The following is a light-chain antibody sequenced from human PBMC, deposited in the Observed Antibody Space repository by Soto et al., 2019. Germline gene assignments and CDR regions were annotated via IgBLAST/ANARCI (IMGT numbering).Light chain of an antibody. CDR3: QQYGSSIT. CDR2: GAS. V-gene: IGKV3-20*01. Sequence: ETVMTQSPGTLSVSLGERATISCRASQSVSIHLAWYQQKPGQAPRLLIYGASSRATGIPDRFSGSGSGTDFTLTISRLEPDDFAVYSCQQYGSSITFGQGTRLEIK. CDR1: QSVSIH. J-gene: IGKJ5*01.